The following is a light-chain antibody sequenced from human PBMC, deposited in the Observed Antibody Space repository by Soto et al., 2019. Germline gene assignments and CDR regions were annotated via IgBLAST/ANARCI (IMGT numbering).Light chain of an antibody. CDR1: SSDVGGYNY. J-gene: IGLJ1*01. CDR2: EVS. CDR3: SSYAGSIYV. Sequence: QSVLTQPPSASGSPGQSVTISCTGTSSDVGGYNYVSWYQQHPGKAPKLMIYEVSKRPSGVPDRFSGSKSGNTASLTVSGLQAEDEADYNCSSYAGSIYVFGTGTKVTVL. V-gene: IGLV2-8*01.